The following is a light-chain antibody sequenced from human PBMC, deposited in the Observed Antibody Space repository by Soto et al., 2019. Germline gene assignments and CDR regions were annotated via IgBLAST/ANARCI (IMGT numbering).Light chain of an antibody. V-gene: IGKV1-8*01. J-gene: IGKJ4*01. CDR1: QGINSY. CDR3: QQYYSYPTT. CDR2: AAS. Sequence: AIRMTESPSSFSASTADRVTITGRASQGINSYFAWYHQKQVNDPTLLLYAASTLQTGVPSRFSGSGSGTDFTTNISCLQSEDFATYYCQQYYSYPTTFGGGTKVDIK.